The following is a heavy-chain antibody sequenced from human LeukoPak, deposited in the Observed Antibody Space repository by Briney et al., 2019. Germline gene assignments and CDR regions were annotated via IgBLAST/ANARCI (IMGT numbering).Heavy chain of an antibody. D-gene: IGHD6-13*01. Sequence: PSETLSLTCTVSGGSISNYYWNWIRQPPGKGLEWIGHIYYTGSTNYNPSLKSRVTMSVDTSKDQFSLNLQSVTPEDTAVYYCARNLIPEQLVVNFWGQGTLVTVSS. CDR2: IYYTGST. V-gene: IGHV4-59*01. CDR3: ARNLIPEQLVVNF. J-gene: IGHJ4*02. CDR1: GGSISNYY.